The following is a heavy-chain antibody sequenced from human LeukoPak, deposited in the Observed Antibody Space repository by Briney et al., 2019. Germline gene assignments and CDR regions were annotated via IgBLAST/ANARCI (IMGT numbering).Heavy chain of an antibody. Sequence: ASVKVSCKASGYMFTGHYMHWVRQAPGQGLEFLAWIKGDSGIPKYAQKFQGRVTLTRDTSISTAYMELTELTSDDTAVYYCARELQYSREGYAFDLRGQGTMVTVSS. CDR1: GYMFTGHY. D-gene: IGHD4-11*01. J-gene: IGHJ3*01. V-gene: IGHV1-2*02. CDR2: IKGDSGIP. CDR3: ARELQYSREGYAFDL.